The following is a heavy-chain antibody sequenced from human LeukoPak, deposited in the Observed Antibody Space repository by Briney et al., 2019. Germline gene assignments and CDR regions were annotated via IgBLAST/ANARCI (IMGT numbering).Heavy chain of an antibody. CDR1: GYTLTELS. D-gene: IGHD1-26*01. J-gene: IGHJ4*02. CDR3: ATGRTKWDLLNY. Sequence: RAASVKVSCKVSGYTLTELSLHWVRQAPGKGLEWMGGLDPEDGEMIYSQKFQGRVTITEDTSTDIAYMEMSSLRSEDTAVYYCATGRTKWDLLNYWGQGTLVTVSS. CDR2: LDPEDGEM. V-gene: IGHV1-24*01.